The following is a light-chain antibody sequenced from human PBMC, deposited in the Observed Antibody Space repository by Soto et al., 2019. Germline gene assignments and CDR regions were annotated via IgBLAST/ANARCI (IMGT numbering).Light chain of an antibody. CDR2: GAS. CDR1: QSVSSY. Sequence: EIVLTQSPATLSLSPGERATLSCRASQSVSSYLAWYQQKPGQAPRLLIYGASSRATGIPDRFSGSGSGTDFTLTISRLEPEDFAVYYCQHYGSSPLTFGGGTKVDIK. J-gene: IGKJ4*01. V-gene: IGKV3-20*01. CDR3: QHYGSSPLT.